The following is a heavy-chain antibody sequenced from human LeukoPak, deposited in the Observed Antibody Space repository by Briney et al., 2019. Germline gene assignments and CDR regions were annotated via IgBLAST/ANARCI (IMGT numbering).Heavy chain of an antibody. V-gene: IGHV4-34*01. J-gene: IGHJ5*02. D-gene: IGHD3-16*01. CDR3: AREYDYVWGTSAWFDP. CDR1: GGSFSGYY. CDR2: INHSGST. Sequence: PSEILSLTCAVYGGSFSGYYWSWIRQPPGKGLEWIGEINHSGSTNYNPSLKSRVTISVDTSKNQFSLKLSSVTAADTAVYYCAREYDYVWGTSAWFDPWGQGTLVTVSS.